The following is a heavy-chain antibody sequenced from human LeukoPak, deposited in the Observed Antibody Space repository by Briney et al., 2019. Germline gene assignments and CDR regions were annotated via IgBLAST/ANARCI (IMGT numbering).Heavy chain of an antibody. D-gene: IGHD3-22*01. Sequence: PSQTLSLPCAVYGGSLIGSKCSSIRQHRGKGLGLNGSIYYSGRTYYKPSLKSRVSLSEDPSKSLFSLRQRSVTAAGPGMSYRARVQSMDYYDSSGFFQHWGPGTLVTASS. J-gene: IGHJ1*01. V-gene: IGHV4-31*11. CDR1: GGSLIGSK. CDR3: ARVQSMDYYDSSGFFQH. CDR2: IYYSGRT.